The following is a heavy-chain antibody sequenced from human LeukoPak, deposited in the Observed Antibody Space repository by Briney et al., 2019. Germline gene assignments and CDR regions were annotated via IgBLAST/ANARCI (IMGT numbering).Heavy chain of an antibody. J-gene: IGHJ3*02. CDR2: ISGSASSVSST. CDR3: AKRYSSGWGVAFDI. V-gene: IGHV3-23*01. Sequence: GGSLRLSCAASGFTFSNYAMSWVRQAPGKGLEWVSAISGSASSVSSTYHADSVQGRFTISRDNSKNTLYLQMNSLRGDDTAVYYCAKRYSSGWGVAFDIWGQGTMVTVSS. CDR1: GFTFSNYA. D-gene: IGHD6-19*01.